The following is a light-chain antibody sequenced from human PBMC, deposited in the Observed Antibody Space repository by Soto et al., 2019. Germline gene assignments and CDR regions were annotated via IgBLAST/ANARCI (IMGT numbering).Light chain of an antibody. CDR2: DAS. CDR1: QSISSW. CDR3: QQYNSYPWT. V-gene: IGKV1-5*01. Sequence: DIQMTQSPSTLSASVGDRVTITCRASQSISSWLAWYQQKPGQAPKLLIYDASSLESGDPSRFSGSESGTEFTLTISSLQPDDFATYYCQQYNSYPWTFGQGTKVEIK. J-gene: IGKJ1*01.